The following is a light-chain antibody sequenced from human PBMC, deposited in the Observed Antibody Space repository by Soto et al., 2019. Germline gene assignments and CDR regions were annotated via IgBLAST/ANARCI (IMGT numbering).Light chain of an antibody. CDR2: EVS. CDR1: SSDVGSYDY. V-gene: IGLV2-14*01. Sequence: QSVLTQPASVSGSPGQSITISCTGTSSDVGSYDYVSWYQHHPGKAPKLLIYEVSNRPSGVSNRFSGSKSGNTASLTISGLQAEDEADYYCSSYTSRSTVVFGGGTKVTVL. CDR3: SSYTSRSTVV. J-gene: IGLJ2*01.